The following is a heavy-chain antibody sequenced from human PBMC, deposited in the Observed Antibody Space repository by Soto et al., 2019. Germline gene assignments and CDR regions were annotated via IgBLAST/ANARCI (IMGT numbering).Heavy chain of an antibody. Sequence: VPLLESGGGLVQPGGSLRLSCAASGFTFSSYAMSWVRQAPGKGLEWVSAISGSGGSTYYADSVKGRFTLSRDNSKNPLYLQVTTLRAEDTAVYYCAKSARMDVWGQGTTVTVSS. CDR2: ISGSGGST. CDR1: GFTFSSYA. CDR3: AKSARMDV. D-gene: IGHD6-25*01. V-gene: IGHV3-23*01. J-gene: IGHJ6*02.